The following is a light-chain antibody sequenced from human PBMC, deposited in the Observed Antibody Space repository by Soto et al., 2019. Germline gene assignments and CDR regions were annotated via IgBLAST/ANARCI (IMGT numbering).Light chain of an antibody. J-gene: IGLJ2*01. CDR3: QSYDSRLNGVV. CDR2: DSG. Sequence: QSVLTQPPSVSGALGQRATISCTGSSSNIGAGYGVHWYQQFPGTAHHLLVYDSGNRPSGVPDRFSGSKSGTSTSLAITGLQADDEADYCCQSYDSRLNGVVFGGGTKVTVL. V-gene: IGLV1-40*01. CDR1: SSNIGAGYG.